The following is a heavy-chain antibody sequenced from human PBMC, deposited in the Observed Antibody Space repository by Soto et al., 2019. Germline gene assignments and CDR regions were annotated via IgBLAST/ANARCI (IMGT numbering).Heavy chain of an antibody. CDR2: IYYSEST. CDR3: ARGTVGAPTDY. J-gene: IGHJ4*02. V-gene: IGHV4-61*01. Sequence: PSETLSLTCTVSGDSVSSGTYYWSWIRQPPGKGLEWIGYIYYSESTNYNPSLKSRVSISVDTSKNQFSLKLNSVTPADTAVYYCARGTVGAPTDYWGQGTLVTVSS. CDR1: GDSVSSGTYY. D-gene: IGHD1-26*01.